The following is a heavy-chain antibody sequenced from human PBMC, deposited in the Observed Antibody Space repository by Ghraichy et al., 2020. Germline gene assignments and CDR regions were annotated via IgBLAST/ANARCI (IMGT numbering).Heavy chain of an antibody. Sequence: SQTLSLTCTVSGGSISSSGYYWGWLRQPPGKGLEWIGSIYYSGSTYYNPSLKSRVTISVDTSKNQFSLKLSSVTAADTAADTAVYYCARHSSRTVWAFDPWGQGTLVTVSS. J-gene: IGHJ5*02. CDR3: ARHSSRTVWAFDP. V-gene: IGHV4-39*01. D-gene: IGHD1-1*01. CDR1: GGSISSSGYY. CDR2: IYYSGST.